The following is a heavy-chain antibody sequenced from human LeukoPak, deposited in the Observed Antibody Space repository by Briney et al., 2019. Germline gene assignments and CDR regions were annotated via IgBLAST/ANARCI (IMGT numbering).Heavy chain of an antibody. CDR1: GFTFSSYS. J-gene: IGHJ6*02. CDR2: ISSSSSYI. CDR3: ARDSEAYGMDV. D-gene: IGHD1-26*01. Sequence: GGSLRLSCAASGFTFSSYSMNWVRQAPGKRLEWVSSISSSSSYIYYADSVKGRFTISRDNAKNSLYLQMNSLRAEDTAVYYCARDSEAYGMDVWGQGTTVTVSS. V-gene: IGHV3-21*01.